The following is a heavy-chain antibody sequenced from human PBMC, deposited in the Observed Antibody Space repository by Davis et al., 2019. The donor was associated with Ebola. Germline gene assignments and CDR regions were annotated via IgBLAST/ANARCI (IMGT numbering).Heavy chain of an antibody. J-gene: IGHJ5*02. D-gene: IGHD2-15*01. CDR3: ARVWRKYCSGGSCYSAWFDP. CDR2: MNPNSGNT. V-gene: IGHV1-8*01. Sequence: ASVKVSCKASGYTFTSYDINWVRQAPGQGLEWMGWMNPNSGNTGYAQKFQGRVTMTRNTSISTAYMELSSLRSEDTAVYYCARVWRKYCSGGSCYSAWFDPWGQGTLVTVSS. CDR1: GYTFTSYD.